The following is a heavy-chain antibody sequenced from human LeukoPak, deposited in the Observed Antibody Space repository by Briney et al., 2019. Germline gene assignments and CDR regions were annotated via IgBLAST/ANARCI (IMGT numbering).Heavy chain of an antibody. D-gene: IGHD2-2*01. CDR3: ARAGQYSTNNWFDP. Sequence: GGSLRLSCSASGFPLSSFWIHWVRQAPGKGLVWVSRMNSDGSTPNYAHSVQGRFTISRDNAKNTLYLQMNSLRGGDTAVCYCARAGQYSTNNWFDPWGQGTLVTVSS. V-gene: IGHV3-74*01. CDR2: MNSDGSTP. CDR1: GFPLSSFW. J-gene: IGHJ5*02.